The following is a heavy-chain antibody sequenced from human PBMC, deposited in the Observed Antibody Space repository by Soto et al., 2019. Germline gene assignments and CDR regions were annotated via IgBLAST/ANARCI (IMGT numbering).Heavy chain of an antibody. V-gene: IGHV1-69*13. Sequence: SVKVSCKASGGTFSSYAISWVRQAPGQGLEWMGGTIPIFGTANYAQKFQGRVTITADESTSTAYMELSSLRSEDTAVYYCARDLGYYYGMDVWGQGTTVTVSS. CDR2: TIPIFGTA. D-gene: IGHD3-10*01. CDR3: ARDLGYYYGMDV. J-gene: IGHJ6*02. CDR1: GGTFSSYA.